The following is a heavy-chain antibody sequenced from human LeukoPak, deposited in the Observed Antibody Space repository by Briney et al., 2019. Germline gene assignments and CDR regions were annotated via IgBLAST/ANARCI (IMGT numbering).Heavy chain of an antibody. CDR2: INPNSGGT. D-gene: IGHD3-10*01. CDR1: GYTFTSYG. CDR3: ARETGSGSYGLDV. Sequence: VSVKVSCKASGYTFTSYGISWVRQAPGQGLEWMGWINPNSGGTNYAQKFQGRVTMTRDTSISTAYMELSRLRSDDTAVYYCARETGSGSYGLDVWGKGTTVTISP. J-gene: IGHJ6*04. V-gene: IGHV1-2*02.